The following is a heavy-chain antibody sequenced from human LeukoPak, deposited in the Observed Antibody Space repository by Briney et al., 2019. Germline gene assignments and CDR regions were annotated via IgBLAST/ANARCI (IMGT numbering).Heavy chain of an antibody. CDR3: ARVSYSSSWY. V-gene: IGHV4-39*07. CDR1: GGSISSSSYY. CDR2: IYYSGST. Sequence: SETLSLTCTVSGGSISSSSYYWGWIRQPPGKGLEWIGSIYYSGSTYYNPSLKSRVTISVDTSKNQFSLKLSSVTAADTAVYYCARVSYSSSWYWGQGTLVTVSS. D-gene: IGHD6-13*01. J-gene: IGHJ4*02.